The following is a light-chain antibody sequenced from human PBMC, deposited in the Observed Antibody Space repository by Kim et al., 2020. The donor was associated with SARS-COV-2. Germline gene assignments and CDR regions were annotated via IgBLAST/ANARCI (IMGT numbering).Light chain of an antibody. CDR3: QQRSNWPKLT. CDR2: DAS. CDR1: QSVSSY. J-gene: IGKJ4*01. V-gene: IGKV3-11*01. Sequence: SPGERATLTSRDSQSVSSYLDWNQQKPGQAPRLLIYDASNRTTGIPARFSGSGTGTDFTLTISSIGPEDFAVDYCQQRSNWPKLTFGGGTKVDIK.